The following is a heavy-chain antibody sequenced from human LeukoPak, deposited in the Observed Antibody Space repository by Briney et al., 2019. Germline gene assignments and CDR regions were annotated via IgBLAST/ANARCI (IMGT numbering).Heavy chain of an antibody. CDR1: GGSISGYY. V-gene: IGHV4-59*08. D-gene: IGHD6-13*01. Sequence: SETLSLTCTVSGGSISGYYWSWIRQPPGKGLEWLGYIYYSGSTNYNPSLKSRVTISVDTSKNQFSLKLSSVTAADTAVYYCARRFSSRWTDAFDIWGQGTMVTVSS. CDR3: ARRFSSRWTDAFDI. J-gene: IGHJ3*02. CDR2: IYYSGST.